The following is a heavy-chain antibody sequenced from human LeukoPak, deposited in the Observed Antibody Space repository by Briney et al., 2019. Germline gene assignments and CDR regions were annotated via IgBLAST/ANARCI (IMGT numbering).Heavy chain of an antibody. D-gene: IGHD3-16*01. CDR3: ARGWGGEDWFDP. V-gene: IGHV1-2*06. CDR1: GYTFTGYY. J-gene: IGHJ5*02. CDR2: INPNSGAT. Sequence: ASVQVSCKASGYTFTGYYMHWVRQAPGQGLEWMGRINPNSGATNYAQKFPGRVTMTRDTSISTAYMELSRLRSDATAVYYCARGWGGEDWFDPWGQGTLVTVSS.